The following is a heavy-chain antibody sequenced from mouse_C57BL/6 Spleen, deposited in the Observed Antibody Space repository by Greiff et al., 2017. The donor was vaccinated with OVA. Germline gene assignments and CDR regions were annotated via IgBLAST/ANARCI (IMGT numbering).Heavy chain of an antibody. CDR3: ARVKLTGTFDY. V-gene: IGHV1-26*01. CDR2: INPNNGGT. J-gene: IGHJ2*01. CDR1: GYTFTDYY. Sequence: VQLQQSGPELVKPGASVKISCKASGYTFTDYYMNWVKQSHGKSLEWLGDINPNNGGTSYNQKFKGKATLTVDKSSSTAYMELRSLTSEDSAVYYCARVKLTGTFDYWGQGTTLTVSS. D-gene: IGHD4-1*01.